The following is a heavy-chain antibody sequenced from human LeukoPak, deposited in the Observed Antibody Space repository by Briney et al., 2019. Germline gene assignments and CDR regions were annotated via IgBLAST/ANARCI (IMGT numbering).Heavy chain of an antibody. CDR3: ARLGDSSGPIDY. J-gene: IGHJ4*02. D-gene: IGHD6-19*01. V-gene: IGHV5-51*01. Sequence: GESLKISCKSSGYSFTSYWVGWVRQMPGRGLELMVIIYPGDSDTRYSPSFQGQVTISADKSISTAYLQWSSLKASDTAMYYCARLGDSSGPIDYWGQGTLVTVSS. CDR1: GYSFTSYW. CDR2: IYPGDSDT.